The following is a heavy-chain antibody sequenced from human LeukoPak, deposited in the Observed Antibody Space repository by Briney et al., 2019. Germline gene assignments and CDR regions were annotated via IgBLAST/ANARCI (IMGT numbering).Heavy chain of an antibody. CDR3: ARDGLRYFDWLLYGPYYFDY. V-gene: IGHV3-23*01. D-gene: IGHD3-9*01. CDR2: ISDSGVTA. J-gene: IGHJ4*02. Sequence: PGGSLRLSCVVSGSTFSNYAMGWVRQAPGQGLDWVSAISDSGVTAYYADSVKGRFTISRDNSKSTLYLQMNSLRAEDTAVYYCARDGLRYFDWLLYGPYYFDYWGQGTLVTVSS. CDR1: GSTFSNYA.